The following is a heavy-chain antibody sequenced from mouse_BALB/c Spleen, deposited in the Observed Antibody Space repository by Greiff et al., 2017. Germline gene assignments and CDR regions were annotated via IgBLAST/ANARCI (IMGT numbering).Heavy chain of an antibody. CDR1: GYTFTSYW. D-gene: IGHD1-1*01. J-gene: IGHJ4*01. V-gene: IGHV1-7*01. Sequence: QVQLQQSGAELAKPGASVKMSCKASGYTFTSYWMHWVKQRPGQGLEWIGYINPSTGYTEYNQKFKDKATLTADKSSSTAYMQLSSLTSEDSAVYYCAIYYGSISVDYWGQGTSVTVSS. CDR3: AIYYGSISVDY. CDR2: INPSTGYT.